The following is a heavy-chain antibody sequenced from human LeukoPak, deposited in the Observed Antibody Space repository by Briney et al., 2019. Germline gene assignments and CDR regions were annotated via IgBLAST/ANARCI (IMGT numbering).Heavy chain of an antibody. Sequence: PSETLSLTCTVSGGSISSSSYYWGWIRQPPGKGLEWIESIYYSGSTNYNPSLKSRFTISVDTSKNQFSLKLSSVTAADTAVYYCASLIAVAGQVDYWGQGTLVTVSS. V-gene: IGHV4-39*07. D-gene: IGHD6-19*01. CDR2: IYYSGST. J-gene: IGHJ4*02. CDR3: ASLIAVAGQVDY. CDR1: GGSISSSSYY.